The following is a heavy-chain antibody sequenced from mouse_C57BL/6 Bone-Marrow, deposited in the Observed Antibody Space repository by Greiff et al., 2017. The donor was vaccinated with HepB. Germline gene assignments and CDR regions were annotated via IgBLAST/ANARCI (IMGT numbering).Heavy chain of an antibody. V-gene: IGHV1-64*01. CDR2: IHPNSGST. D-gene: IGHD1-1*01. Sequence: QVQLQQPGAELVKPGASVKLSCKASGYTFTSYWMHWVKQRPGQGLEWIGMIHPNSGSTNYNEKFKSKATLTVDKSSSTAYMQLSSLTSEDSAVYYCAPNYYGTWCDYWGQGTLVTVSA. J-gene: IGHJ3*01. CDR3: APNYYGTWCDY. CDR1: GYTFTSYW.